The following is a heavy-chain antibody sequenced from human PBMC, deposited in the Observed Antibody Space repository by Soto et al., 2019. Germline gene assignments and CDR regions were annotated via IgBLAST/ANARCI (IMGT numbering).Heavy chain of an antibody. Sequence: GGSMRLSCAAYGVTVRSYAMHWVRQDPGKGLEWVSFISYDGSNKYYADSVKGRFTISRDNSKNTLYLQMNSLRAEDTAVYYCARDRSMIVVVPGYWGQGTLVTVSS. CDR1: GVTVRSYA. V-gene: IGHV3-30-3*01. D-gene: IGHD3-22*01. CDR3: ARDRSMIVVVPGY. CDR2: ISYDGSNK. J-gene: IGHJ4*02.